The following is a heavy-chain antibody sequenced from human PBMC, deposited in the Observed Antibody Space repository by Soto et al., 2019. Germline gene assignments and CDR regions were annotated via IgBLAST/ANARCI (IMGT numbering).Heavy chain of an antibody. CDR3: ARHVDTGLPFHYYFYGMDV. CDR2: VIPIFQTA. CDR1: GGTFNTYA. Sequence: QVQLVQSGAEVKKPGSSAKVSCKASGGTFNTYAITWVRQAPGQGFEWMGGVIPIFQTANYPQKFQGRITITADESTSTAYMDLSSLRSEDTAIYYCARHVDTGLPFHYYFYGMDVWGQGTTVTVSS. J-gene: IGHJ6*02. D-gene: IGHD5-18*01. V-gene: IGHV1-69*01.